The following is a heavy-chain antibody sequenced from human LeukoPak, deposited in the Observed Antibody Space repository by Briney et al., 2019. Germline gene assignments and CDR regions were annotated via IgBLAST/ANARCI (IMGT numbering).Heavy chain of an antibody. CDR1: GGSISNGGYY. CDR3: ARDLFKAAGASSSEY. J-gene: IGHJ4*02. Sequence: SETLSLTCTVSGGSISNGGYYWSWIRQNPGKGLGWIGYIYYSGSTYYNPSLKSRVTISVDTSKNQFSLKLSSVTAADTAVYYCARDLFKAAGASSSEYWGQGTLVTVSS. D-gene: IGHD6-13*01. V-gene: IGHV4-31*03. CDR2: IYYSGST.